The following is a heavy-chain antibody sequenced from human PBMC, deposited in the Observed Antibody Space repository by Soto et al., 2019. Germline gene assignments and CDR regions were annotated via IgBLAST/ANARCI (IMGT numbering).Heavy chain of an antibody. J-gene: IGHJ4*02. CDR3: ARHLSVAAAGFDY. Sequence: SETLSLTCTVSGGSISSSSYYWGWIRQPPGKGLEWIGSIYYSGSTYYNPSLRSRVTISVDTSKNQFSLKLSSVTAADTAVYYCARHLSVAAAGFDYWGQGTLVTVSS. CDR1: GGSISSSSYY. V-gene: IGHV4-39*01. CDR2: IYYSGST. D-gene: IGHD6-13*01.